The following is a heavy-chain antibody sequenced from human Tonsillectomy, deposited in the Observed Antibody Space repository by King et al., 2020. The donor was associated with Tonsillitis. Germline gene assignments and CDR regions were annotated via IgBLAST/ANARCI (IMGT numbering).Heavy chain of an antibody. J-gene: IGHJ4*02. CDR1: GFTFGDYA. Sequence: VQLVESGGGVVQPGGSLRLSCAASGFTFGDYALHWVRQAPGKGLEWVSLITGDAGTPFYADSVKGRFTISRDNNKNSLYLKMNSLRTEDTALYHCVKDGRGYSFGWSDFWGQGTLVTVSS. V-gene: IGHV3-43*02. CDR2: ITGDAGTP. CDR3: VKDGRGYSFGWSDF. D-gene: IGHD5-18*01.